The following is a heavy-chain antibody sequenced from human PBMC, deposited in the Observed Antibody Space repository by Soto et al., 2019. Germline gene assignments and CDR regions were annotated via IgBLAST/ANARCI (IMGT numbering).Heavy chain of an antibody. Sequence: EVQLVESGGGLVKPGGSLRLSCAASGFTFSSYSMNWVRQAPGKGLEWVSSISSSSSYIYYADSVKGRFTISRDNAKNSLYLQMNSLRAEDTAVYYCARDRTQLWRRGMDVWDQGTTVTVSS. J-gene: IGHJ6*02. V-gene: IGHV3-21*01. CDR3: ARDRTQLWRRGMDV. D-gene: IGHD5-18*01. CDR2: ISSSSSYI. CDR1: GFTFSSYS.